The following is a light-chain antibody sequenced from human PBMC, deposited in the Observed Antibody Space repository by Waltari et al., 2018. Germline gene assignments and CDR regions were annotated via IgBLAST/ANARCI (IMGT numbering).Light chain of an antibody. V-gene: IGKV3-20*01. J-gene: IGKJ1*01. CDR3: QLYGGSLEWT. Sequence: EILLTQSPGTLSLSPGGVASLSCRASQSFSGADLAWYQQKPGQPPRLLVYATSIKAASIPARFRGGGSGTDFTLTINGLEPDDFAVYYCQLYGGSLEWTFGQGTKVEIK. CDR2: ATS. CDR1: QSFSGAD.